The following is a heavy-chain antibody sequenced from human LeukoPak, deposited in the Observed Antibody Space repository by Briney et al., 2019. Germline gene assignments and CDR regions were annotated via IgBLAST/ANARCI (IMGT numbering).Heavy chain of an antibody. CDR3: ARGPGGY. Sequence: GASVKVSCKASGYTFTGYYMHWVRQAPGQGLEWMGWMNPNSDNTGYAQKFQGRVTMTRNTSISTAYMELSSLRSEDTAVYYCARGPGGYWGQGTLVTVSS. V-gene: IGHV1-8*02. CDR2: MNPNSDNT. D-gene: IGHD1-26*01. CDR1: GYTFTGYY. J-gene: IGHJ4*02.